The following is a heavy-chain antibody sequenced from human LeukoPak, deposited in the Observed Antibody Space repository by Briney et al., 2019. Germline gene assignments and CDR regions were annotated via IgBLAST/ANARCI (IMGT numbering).Heavy chain of an antibody. CDR2: TYYRSKWII. CDR3: ARGQNYAFDY. J-gene: IGHJ4*02. Sequence: SQTLSLTCGISGDSVSSNGAAWNWIRQSPSRGLEWLGRTYYRSKWIIEYAVSVKGRIIINSDTAKNQVSLQLDSVTPEDTAVYFCARGQNYAFDYWGQGTLVTVSS. V-gene: IGHV6-1*01. CDR1: GDSVSSNGAA. D-gene: IGHD3-16*01.